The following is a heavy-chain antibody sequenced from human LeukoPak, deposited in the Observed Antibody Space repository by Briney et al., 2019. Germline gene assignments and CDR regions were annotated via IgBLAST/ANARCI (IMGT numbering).Heavy chain of an antibody. V-gene: IGHV4-34*01. CDR1: GGSFSGYY. Sequence: SETLSLTCAVYGGSFSGYYWSWIRQPPGKGLEWIGEINHSGSTNYNPSLKSRVTISVDTSKNQFSLKLSSVTAADTAVYYCARATVTIVDYWGQGTLVTVSS. CDR3: ARATVTIVDY. CDR2: INHSGST. D-gene: IGHD4-17*01. J-gene: IGHJ4*02.